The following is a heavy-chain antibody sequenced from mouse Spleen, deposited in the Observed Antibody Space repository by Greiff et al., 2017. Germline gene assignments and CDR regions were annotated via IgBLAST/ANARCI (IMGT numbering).Heavy chain of an antibody. CDR3: ARHQDSSGYNYYAMDY. CDR1: GFSLTSYG. D-gene: IGHD3-2*01. V-gene: IGHV2-6-1*01. J-gene: IGHJ4*01. Sequence: VKLMESGPGLVAPSQSLSITCTISGFSLTSYGVHWVRQPPGKGLEWLVVIWSDGSTTYNSALKSRLSISKDNSKSQVFLKMNSLQTDDTAMYYCARHQDSSGYNYYAMDYWGQGTSVTVSS. CDR2: IWSDGST.